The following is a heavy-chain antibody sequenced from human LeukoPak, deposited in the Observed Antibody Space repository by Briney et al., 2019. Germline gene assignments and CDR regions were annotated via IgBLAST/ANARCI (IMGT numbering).Heavy chain of an antibody. CDR1: GGSIASGTYY. CDR3: TRDTISMFRVDRLHWFDP. V-gene: IGHV4-61*02. J-gene: IGHJ5*02. Sequence: SQTLSLTCTVSGGSIASGTYYWSWIRQPAGTGLEWIGRIFTTGSTNYNPSLKSRVTISVDTSKNQFSLRLSSVTAADTAIYYCTRDTISMFRVDRLHWFDPWGQGTLVTVSS. D-gene: IGHD3-10*01. CDR2: IFTTGST.